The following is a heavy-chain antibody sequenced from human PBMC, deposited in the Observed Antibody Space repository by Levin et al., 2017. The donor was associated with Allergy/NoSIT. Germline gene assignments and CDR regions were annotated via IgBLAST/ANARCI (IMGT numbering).Heavy chain of an antibody. V-gene: IGHV4-31*03. Sequence: SQTLSLTCTVSGGSISSGVYYWSWIRQHPGKGLEWIWYIYYSGSTYYNPSLKSRVTISVDTSQNQFSLKLSSVTAADTAVYYCARVYYDVLTGYYVDARGNNWFDPWGQGTLVTVSS. D-gene: IGHD3-9*01. CDR3: ARVYYDVLTGYYVDARGNNWFDP. CDR2: IYYSGST. J-gene: IGHJ5*02. CDR1: GGSISSGVYY.